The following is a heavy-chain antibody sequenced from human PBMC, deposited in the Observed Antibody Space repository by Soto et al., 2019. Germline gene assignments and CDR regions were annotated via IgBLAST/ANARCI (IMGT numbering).Heavy chain of an antibody. V-gene: IGHV1-3*02. CDR3: AGETSDIVVVVAANLLFYYYGMDV. Sequence: ASVKVSCKASGYTFTSYAMHWVRQAPGQRLEWMGWSNAGNGNTKYSQEFQGRVTITRDTSASTGYMELSSLRSEDMAVYYCAGETSDIVVVVAANLLFYYYGMDVWGQGTTVTVSS. J-gene: IGHJ6*02. D-gene: IGHD2-15*01. CDR1: GYTFTSYA. CDR2: SNAGNGNT.